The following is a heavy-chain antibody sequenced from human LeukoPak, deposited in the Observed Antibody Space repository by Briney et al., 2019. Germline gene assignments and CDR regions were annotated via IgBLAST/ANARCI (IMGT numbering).Heavy chain of an antibody. D-gene: IGHD2-15*01. J-gene: IGHJ4*02. V-gene: IGHV3-11*01. CDR3: ARDRERGGQVFDY. CDR1: GFTFSDYY. CDR2: ISSSGSTI. Sequence: AGGSLRLSCAASGFTFSDYYMSWIRRAPGKGLEWVSYISSSGSTIYYADSVKGRFTISRDNAKNSLYLQMNSLRAEDTAVYYCARDRERGGQVFDYWGQGTLVTVSS.